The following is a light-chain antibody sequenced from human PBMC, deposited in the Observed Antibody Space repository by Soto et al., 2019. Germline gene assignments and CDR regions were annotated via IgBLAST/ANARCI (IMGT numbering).Light chain of an antibody. CDR1: QSISGW. V-gene: IGKV1-5*01. CDR2: DAS. J-gene: IGKJ5*01. CDR3: QHYDSSPIT. Sequence: ASVGDRVTITCRASQSISGWLAWYQQKPGKAPNLLIYDASSLESGVPSRFSGSGSGTEFTLTISSLQPADFATYYCQHYDSSPITFGQGTRLEIK.